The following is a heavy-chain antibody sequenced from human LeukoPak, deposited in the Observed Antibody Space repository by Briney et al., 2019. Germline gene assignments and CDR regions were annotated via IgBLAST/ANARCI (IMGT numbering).Heavy chain of an antibody. CDR2: IYSGGST. J-gene: IGHJ6*02. V-gene: IGHV3-66*01. Sequence: GGSLRLSCAASGFTVSSNYMSWVRQAPGRGLEWVSVIYSGGSTYYADSVKGRFTISRDNSKNTLYLQMNSLRAEDTAVYYCARGIGSYYYYYGMDVWGQGTTVTVSS. CDR3: ARGIGSYYYYYGMDV. D-gene: IGHD6-13*01. CDR1: GFTVSSNY.